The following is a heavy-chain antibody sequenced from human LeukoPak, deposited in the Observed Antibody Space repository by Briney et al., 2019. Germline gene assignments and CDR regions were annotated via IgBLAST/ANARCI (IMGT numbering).Heavy chain of an antibody. CDR3: AKAPFGEKYFYYFYMDV. V-gene: IGHV3-30*18. D-gene: IGHD3-10*01. CDR1: GFTFSNYG. J-gene: IGHJ6*03. Sequence: GGSLRLSCAASGFTFSNYGMHWVRQAPGKGLEWVAVISYDGSNKYYSDSVKGRFTISRDNSKNTLYLQMNSLRAEDTAVYYCAKAPFGEKYFYYFYMDVWGKGTTVTVSS. CDR2: ISYDGSNK.